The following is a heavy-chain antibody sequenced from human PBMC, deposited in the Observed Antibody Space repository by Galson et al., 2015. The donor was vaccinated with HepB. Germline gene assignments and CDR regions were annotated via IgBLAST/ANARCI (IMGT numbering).Heavy chain of an antibody. J-gene: IGHJ3*02. CDR1: GFILSSFE. D-gene: IGHD4-17*01. CDR2: ISSSGSPI. CDR3: ARGNYGDYVGGAFDI. Sequence: SLSLSCAASGFILSSFEMNWVRQAPGKGLEWVSYISSSGSPIYYADSVKGRFTISRDYSKHSLSLQMNSLRAEDTAVYYCARGNYGDYVGGAFDIWGQGTMVAVSS. V-gene: IGHV3-48*03.